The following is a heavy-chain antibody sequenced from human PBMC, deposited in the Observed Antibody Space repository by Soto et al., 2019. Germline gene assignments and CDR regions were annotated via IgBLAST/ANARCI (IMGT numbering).Heavy chain of an antibody. CDR2: IGTAGDT. V-gene: IGHV3-13*01. J-gene: IGHJ6*02. CDR1: GFTFSSYD. D-gene: IGHD2-2*01. CDR3: ARGGDCSKTSCYWARLYYGLDV. Sequence: PGGSLILSCAASGFTFSSYDMHWVRQATGKGLEWVSAIGTAGDTYYSGSVKGRFTVSRENVKNSLYLQMNSLRAGDTAVYYCARGGDCSKTSCYWARLYYGLDVWGQGTTVTVS.